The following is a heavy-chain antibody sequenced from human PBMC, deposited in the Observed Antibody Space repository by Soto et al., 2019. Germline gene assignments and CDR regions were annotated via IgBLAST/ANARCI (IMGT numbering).Heavy chain of an antibody. Sequence: QVQLVESGGGVVQPGRSLRLSCAASGFTFSSYGMHWVRQAPGNGLEWVAVIWYDGSNKYYADSVKGRYTISRDNSKNTLYLQMNSLRAEDTAVYYCARDRSTGTTSHFDYWGQGTLVTVSS. CDR1: GFTFSSYG. CDR2: IWYDGSNK. J-gene: IGHJ4*02. V-gene: IGHV3-33*01. D-gene: IGHD1-1*01. CDR3: ARDRSTGTTSHFDY.